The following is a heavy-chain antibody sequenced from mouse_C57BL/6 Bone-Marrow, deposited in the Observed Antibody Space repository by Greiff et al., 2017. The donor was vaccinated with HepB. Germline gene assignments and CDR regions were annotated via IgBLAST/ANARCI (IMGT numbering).Heavy chain of an antibody. J-gene: IGHJ2*01. D-gene: IGHD1-1*01. Sequence: EVQRVESGPVLVKPGASVKMSCKASGYPFTDYYMNWVKQSHGKSLEWIGVIYPYNGGTSYNQKFKGNATLTVDKSSNTAYMELNSLTSEDSAVYYCSRWVVAFDYWGQGTTLTVSS. CDR1: GYPFTDYY. V-gene: IGHV1-19*01. CDR2: IYPYNGGT. CDR3: SRWVVAFDY.